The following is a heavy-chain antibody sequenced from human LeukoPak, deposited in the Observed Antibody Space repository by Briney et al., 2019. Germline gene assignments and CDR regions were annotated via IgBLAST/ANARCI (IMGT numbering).Heavy chain of an antibody. D-gene: IGHD4-23*01. Sequence: AWGSLELSCAASGFPFTNYSMNWIRQPPGKGLEWIGSIYYSGSTYYNPSLKSRVTISVDTSKNQFSLKLSSVTAADTAVYYCARQTTVVTPPIYWGQGTLVTVSS. CDR2: IYYSGST. CDR3: ARQTTVVTPPIY. V-gene: IGHV4-39*01. J-gene: IGHJ4*02. CDR1: GFPFTNYS.